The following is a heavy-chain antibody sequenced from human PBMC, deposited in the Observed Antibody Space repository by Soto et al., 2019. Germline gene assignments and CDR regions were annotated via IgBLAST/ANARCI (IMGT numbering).Heavy chain of an antibody. CDR2: IYYSGST. V-gene: IGHV4-39*01. CDR3: ARRDYDFWSGYHSAPDY. Sequence: SETLPLTCTVSGGSISSSSYYWGWIRQPPGKGLEWIGSIYYSGSTYYNPSLKSRVTISVDTSKNQFSLKLSSVTAADTAVYYCARRDYDFWSGYHSAPDYWGQGTLVTVSS. D-gene: IGHD3-3*01. CDR1: GGSISSSSYY. J-gene: IGHJ4*02.